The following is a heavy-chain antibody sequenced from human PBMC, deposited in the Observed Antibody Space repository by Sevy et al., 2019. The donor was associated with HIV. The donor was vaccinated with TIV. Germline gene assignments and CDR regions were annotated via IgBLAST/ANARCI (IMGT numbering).Heavy chain of an antibody. D-gene: IGHD5-18*01. J-gene: IGHJ3*02. V-gene: IGHV4-59*01. Sequence: SETLALTCTVSGGSISSYYWSWIRQPPGKGLEWIGYIYYSGSTNYNPSLKSRVTISVDTSKNQFSLKPSSVNAADTAVYYCATSSTSIQLWLAAFDIWGQGTMVTVSS. CDR2: IYYSGST. CDR1: GGSISSYY. CDR3: ATSSTSIQLWLAAFDI.